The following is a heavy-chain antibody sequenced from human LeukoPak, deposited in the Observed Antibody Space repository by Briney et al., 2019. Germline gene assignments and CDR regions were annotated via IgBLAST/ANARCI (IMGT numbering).Heavy chain of an antibody. J-gene: IGHJ5*02. CDR2: IYYSGST. CDR3: ARGRGIAAARGVRP. D-gene: IGHD6-13*01. V-gene: IGHV4-30-4*08. Sequence: NPSQTLSLTCTVSGGSISSGDYYWSWIRQPPGKGLEWIGYIYYSGSTYYNPSLKSRVTISVDTSKNQFSLKLSSVTAADTAVYYCARGRGIAAARGVRPWGQGTLVTVSS. CDR1: GGSISSGDYY.